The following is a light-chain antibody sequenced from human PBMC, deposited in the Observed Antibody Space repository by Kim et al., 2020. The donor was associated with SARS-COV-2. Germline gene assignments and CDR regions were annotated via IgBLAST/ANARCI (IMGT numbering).Light chain of an antibody. CDR1: RTVGRY. CDR3: QQNYHTMIT. V-gene: IGKV1-39*01. J-gene: IGKJ5*01. Sequence: DIQMTQSPSSLSASVGDRVNLTCRASRTVGRYLNWYQQKVGTAPKLLIYAATALQSGVPSRFRATGYGTDFTLTISGLQPEDFATYYCQQNYHTMITCGQGTRLEIK. CDR2: AAT.